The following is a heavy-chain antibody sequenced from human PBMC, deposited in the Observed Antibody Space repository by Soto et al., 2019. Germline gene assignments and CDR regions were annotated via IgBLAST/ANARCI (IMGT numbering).Heavy chain of an antibody. CDR3: MTTTRDRPFDY. CDR1: GFSFSSYW. Sequence: EVQLVESGGDLVQPGGSLRLSCAASGFSFSSYWMTWVRQAPGKRLEYVAIIRQDGSEKKYVDSVMGRFTISRDNAKTSSYLQRNSMIDEDTWGYYCMTTTRDRPFDYWGQGTLVTVSS. CDR2: IRQDGSEK. D-gene: IGHD1-1*01. J-gene: IGHJ4*02. V-gene: IGHV3-7*01.